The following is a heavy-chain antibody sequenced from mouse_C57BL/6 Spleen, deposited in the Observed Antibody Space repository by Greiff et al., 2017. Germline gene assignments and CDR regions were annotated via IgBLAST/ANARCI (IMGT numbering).Heavy chain of an antibody. Sequence: QVQLQQSGAELVRPGTSVKVSCKASGYAFTNYLIEWVKQRPGQGLEWIGVINPGSGGTNYNEKFKGKATLTADKSSSTAYMQLSSLTSEDSAVYFCARPYYGSFDYWGQGTTLTVSS. CDR3: ARPYYGSFDY. CDR1: GYAFTNYL. V-gene: IGHV1-54*01. D-gene: IGHD1-1*01. CDR2: INPGSGGT. J-gene: IGHJ2*01.